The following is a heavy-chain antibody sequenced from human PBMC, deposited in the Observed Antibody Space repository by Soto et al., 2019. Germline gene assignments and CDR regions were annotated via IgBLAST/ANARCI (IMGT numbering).Heavy chain of an antibody. V-gene: IGHV3-66*01. Sequence: PGGSLRLSCAGSGFTVSSNYMSWVRQAPGKGLEWVSVIYSGGTTYYADSVKGRFTISRDNSKNTLYLQMNSLRAEDTAVYYCARNGDSSDYRGWFGPWGQGTLVTVSS. D-gene: IGHD3-22*01. CDR3: ARNGDSSDYRGWFGP. CDR2: IYSGGTT. J-gene: IGHJ5*02. CDR1: GFTVSSNY.